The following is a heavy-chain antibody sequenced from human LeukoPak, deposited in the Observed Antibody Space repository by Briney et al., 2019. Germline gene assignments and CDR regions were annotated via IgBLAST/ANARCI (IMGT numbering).Heavy chain of an antibody. CDR3: AKDKDAGSYYIFDY. J-gene: IGHJ4*02. V-gene: IGHV3-9*01. CDR2: ISWNSGSI. CDR1: GFTFDDYA. D-gene: IGHD1-26*01. Sequence: GGSLRLSCTASGFTFDDYAMHWVRQAPGKGLEWVSGISWNSGSIGYADSVKGRFTISRDNAKNSLYLQMNSLRAEDTALYYCAKDKDAGSYYIFDYWGQGTLVTVSS.